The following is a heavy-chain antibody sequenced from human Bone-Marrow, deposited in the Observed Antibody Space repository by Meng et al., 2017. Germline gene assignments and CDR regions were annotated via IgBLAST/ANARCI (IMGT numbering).Heavy chain of an antibody. CDR2: ISYDGSNK. CDR1: GFPFSSYA. D-gene: IGHD3-22*01. Sequence: QVRRVESGGGVVQPGRSLRLSCAASGFPFSSYAMHWVRQAPGKGLEWVAVISYDGSNKYYADSVKGRFTISRDNSKNTLYLQMNSLRAEDTAVYYCATSLYDSSGYYYFVYWGQGTLVTVSS. CDR3: ATSLYDSSGYYYFVY. V-gene: IGHV3-30*01. J-gene: IGHJ4*02.